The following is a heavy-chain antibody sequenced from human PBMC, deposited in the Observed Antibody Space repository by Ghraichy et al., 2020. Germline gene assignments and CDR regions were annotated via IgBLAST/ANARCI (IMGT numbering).Heavy chain of an antibody. D-gene: IGHD3-16*02. CDR3: AKAAVWDYVWGSYRPSYNWFDP. CDR1: GFTFSSYA. Sequence: GESLNISCAASGFTFSSYAMSWVRQAPGKGLEWVSAISGSGGSTYYADSVKGRFTISRDNSKNTLYLQMNSLRAEDTAVYYCAKAAVWDYVWGSYRPSYNWFDPWGQGTLVTVSS. CDR2: ISGSGGST. J-gene: IGHJ5*02. V-gene: IGHV3-23*01.